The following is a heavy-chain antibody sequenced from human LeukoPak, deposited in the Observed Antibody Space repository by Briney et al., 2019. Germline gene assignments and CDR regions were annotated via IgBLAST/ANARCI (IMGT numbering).Heavy chain of an antibody. V-gene: IGHV3-21*01. D-gene: IGHD6-19*01. CDR2: ISSSSSYI. CDR1: GFTFSSYS. Sequence: GGSLRLSCAASGFTFSSYSMNWVRQAPGKGLEWVSSISSSSSYIYYADSVKGRFTISRDNAKNSLYLQMNSLGAEDTAVYYCARSFSSGWYFDYWGQGTLVTVPS. CDR3: ARSFSSGWYFDY. J-gene: IGHJ4*02.